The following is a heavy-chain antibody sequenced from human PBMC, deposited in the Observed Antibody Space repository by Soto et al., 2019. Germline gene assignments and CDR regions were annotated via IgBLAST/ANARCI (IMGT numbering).Heavy chain of an antibody. V-gene: IGHV5-51*01. D-gene: IGHD1-26*01. Sequence: GESLKISCKGSGFSFTSYWIGWVRQMPGKGLEWMGIIYPGDSDTRYSPSFQGQVTISADKSISTAYLQWSSLKASDTAMYYCARDYGGSYSFIGVFGYWGQGTLVTVSS. J-gene: IGHJ4*02. CDR2: IYPGDSDT. CDR3: ARDYGGSYSFIGVFGY. CDR1: GFSFTSYW.